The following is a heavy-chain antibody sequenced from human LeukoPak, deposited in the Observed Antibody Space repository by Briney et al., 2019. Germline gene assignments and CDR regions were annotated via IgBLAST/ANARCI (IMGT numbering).Heavy chain of an antibody. D-gene: IGHD5-18*01. CDR3: AKDRVTAMVIDY. V-gene: IGHV3-30*18. Sequence: QPGGSLRLSCAASGFTFSSYGMHWVRQAPGKGLEWVAVISYDGSNKYYADSVKGRFTISRDNSKSTLYLQMNSLRAEDTAVYYCAKDRVTAMVIDYWGQGTLVTVSS. CDR1: GFTFSSYG. J-gene: IGHJ4*02. CDR2: ISYDGSNK.